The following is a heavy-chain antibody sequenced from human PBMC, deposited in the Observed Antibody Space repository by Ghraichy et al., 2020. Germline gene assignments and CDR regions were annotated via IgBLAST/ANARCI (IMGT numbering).Heavy chain of an antibody. Sequence: SETLSLTCTVSGGSISSSSYYWGWIRQPPGKGLEWIGSIYYSGSTYYNPSLKSRVTISVDTSKNQFSLKLSSVTAADTAVYYCAIETGSYYQPFDYWGQGTLVTVSS. CDR3: AIETGSYYQPFDY. D-gene: IGHD1-26*01. V-gene: IGHV4-39*07. J-gene: IGHJ4*02. CDR2: IYYSGST. CDR1: GGSISSSSYY.